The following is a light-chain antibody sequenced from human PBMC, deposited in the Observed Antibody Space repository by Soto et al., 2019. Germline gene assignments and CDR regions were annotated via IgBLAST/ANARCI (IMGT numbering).Light chain of an antibody. CDR1: QSVSSN. CDR2: GAS. J-gene: IGKJ2*01. V-gene: IGKV3-15*01. Sequence: EIVMTQSPATLSVSPGERATLSCRASQSVSSNLAWYHQKPGQAPRLLIYGASTRATGIPARFSGSGSGTEFTLTISSLQSEDFAVYCQQYNTWPQTFGQWTKLAIK. CDR3: QQYNTWPQT.